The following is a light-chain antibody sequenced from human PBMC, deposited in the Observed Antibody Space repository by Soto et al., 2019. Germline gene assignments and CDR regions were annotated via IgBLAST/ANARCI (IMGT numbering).Light chain of an antibody. Sequence: EIVMTQSPATLSMSPGETATLSCRASESLNSNLAWYQQKPGQAPRLLIYGASARAAAIPARFSGSGSGTEFTLTITNLQSEDFAVHYCQKYNNWPPWTFDQGTKVEIK. J-gene: IGKJ1*01. CDR1: ESLNSN. CDR2: GAS. V-gene: IGKV3-15*01. CDR3: QKYNNWPPWT.